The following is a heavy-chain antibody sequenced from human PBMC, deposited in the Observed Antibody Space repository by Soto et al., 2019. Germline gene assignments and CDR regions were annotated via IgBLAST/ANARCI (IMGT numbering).Heavy chain of an antibody. D-gene: IGHD3-22*01. V-gene: IGHV3-30*18. CDR1: GFTFSSYG. J-gene: IGHJ1*01. CDR2: ISYDGSNK. CDR3: AKTEYYYDSSGYLPAEYFQH. Sequence: GGSLRLSCAASGFTFSSYGMHWVRQAPGKGLEWVAVISYDGSNKYYADSVKGRFTISRDNSKNTLYLQMNSLRAEDTAVYYCAKTEYYYDSSGYLPAEYFQHWGQGTLVTVSS.